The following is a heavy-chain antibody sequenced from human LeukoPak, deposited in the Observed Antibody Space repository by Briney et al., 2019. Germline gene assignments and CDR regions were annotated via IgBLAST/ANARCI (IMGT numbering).Heavy chain of an antibody. V-gene: IGHV1-18*01. Sequence: VASVKVSCKASGYTFTSYGISWVRQAPGQGLEWMGWISAYNGNTNYAQKLQGRVTMTTDTSTSTAYMELRSLRSDDTAVYYCARARGTLWFWEFLDYWGQGTLVTVSS. CDR1: GYTFTSYG. CDR3: ARARGTLWFWEFLDY. D-gene: IGHD3-10*01. J-gene: IGHJ4*02. CDR2: ISAYNGNT.